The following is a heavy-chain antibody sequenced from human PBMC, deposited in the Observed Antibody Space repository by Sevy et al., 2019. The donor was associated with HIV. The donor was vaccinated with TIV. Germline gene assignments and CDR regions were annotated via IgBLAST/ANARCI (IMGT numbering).Heavy chain of an antibody. J-gene: IGHJ6*03. CDR1: GFIFSNYG. CDR2: IRYDGGNE. V-gene: IGHV3-33*01. Sequence: GGSLRLSCAASGFIFSNYGMHWVRQAPGKGLEWVADIRYDGGNEYYADSVKGRFTISRDNSKNTLYLQMNSLGAEDTAVYYCATDYVVLARYYYYYMVVWGKGTTVTVSS. D-gene: IGHD3-10*02. CDR3: ATDYVVLARYYYYYMVV.